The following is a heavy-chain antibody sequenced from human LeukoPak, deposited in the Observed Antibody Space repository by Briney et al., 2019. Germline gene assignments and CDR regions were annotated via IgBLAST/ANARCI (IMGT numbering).Heavy chain of an antibody. V-gene: IGHV4-39*01. J-gene: IGHJ4*02. CDR2: IYYRGNT. D-gene: IGHD1-1*01. Sequence: SETLSLTCTVSGGSISSSPYFCAWIRQPPGGGLEWIGSIYYRGNTYHNPSLKSRVTISVDPSKNQFSLSVISVTAADTAVYFCARPTTGPATQGYDSWGQGILVTVAS. CDR1: GGSISSSPYF. CDR3: ARPTTGPATQGYDS.